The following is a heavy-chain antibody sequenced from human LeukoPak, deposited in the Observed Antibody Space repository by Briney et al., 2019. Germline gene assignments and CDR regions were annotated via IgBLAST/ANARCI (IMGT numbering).Heavy chain of an antibody. CDR3: ARQGYYDSSGYSIPDY. Sequence: PSETLSLTCTVSGGSISSYYWSWIRQPPGKGLEWIGYIYYSGSTNYNPSLKSRVTISVDTSKNQFSLKLSSVTAADTAVYYCARQGYYDSSGYSIPDYWGQGTLVTVPS. D-gene: IGHD3-22*01. V-gene: IGHV4-59*08. CDR2: IYYSGST. J-gene: IGHJ4*02. CDR1: GGSISSYY.